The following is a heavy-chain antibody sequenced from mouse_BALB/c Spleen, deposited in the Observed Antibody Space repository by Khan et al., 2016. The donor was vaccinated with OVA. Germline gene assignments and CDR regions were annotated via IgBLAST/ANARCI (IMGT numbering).Heavy chain of an antibody. J-gene: IGHJ3*01. CDR1: GFTFSTYG. CDR2: ISTGGSYT. D-gene: IGHD1-1*01. CDR3: ARLAYYYDSEGLAY. Sequence: EVQLVESGGDLVKPGGSLKLSCAASGFTFSTYGMSWVRQTPDKRLEWVATISTGGSYTYYPDSVKGRFTISRDNAKNHLYLQMSSLKSEDTAMFYCARLAYYYDSEGLAYWGQGTLVTVSA. V-gene: IGHV5-6*01.